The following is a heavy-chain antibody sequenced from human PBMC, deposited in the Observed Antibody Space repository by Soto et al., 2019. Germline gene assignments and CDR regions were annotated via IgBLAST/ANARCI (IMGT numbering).Heavy chain of an antibody. J-gene: IGHJ6*02. V-gene: IGHV1-69*13. CDR2: IIPISSTT. CDR1: GGNFITFA. D-gene: IGHD7-27*01. CDR3: AKKLGIDPFGSYGLDV. Sequence: ASVKVSCKASGGNFITFAISWVRQAPGQGLEWMGEIIPISSTTKSAHKFQDRVTISADGSSSTVHMELRSLKSEDTAIYFCAKKLGIDPFGSYGLDVWGQGTTVTVSS.